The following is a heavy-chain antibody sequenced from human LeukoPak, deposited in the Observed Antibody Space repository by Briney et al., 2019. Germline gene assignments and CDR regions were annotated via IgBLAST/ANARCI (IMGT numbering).Heavy chain of an antibody. J-gene: IGHJ4*02. CDR2: IIPILGIA. D-gene: IGHD2-15*01. CDR3: ATCTGRDGFDY. Sequence: SVKVSCKASGGTFSSYAISWVRQAPGQGLEWMGRIIPILGIANYAQKFQGRVTITADKSTSTAYMELSSLRSEDTAVYYCATCTGRDGFDYWGQGTLVTVSS. CDR1: GGTFSSYA. V-gene: IGHV1-69*04.